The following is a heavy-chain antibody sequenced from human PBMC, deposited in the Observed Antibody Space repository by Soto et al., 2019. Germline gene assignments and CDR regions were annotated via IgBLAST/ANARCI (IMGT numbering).Heavy chain of an antibody. J-gene: IGHJ4*02. V-gene: IGHV3-23*01. CDR2: ISVGGGSP. CDR1: GFTFSSYA. D-gene: IGHD4-17*01. Sequence: EVHLLESGGDLVQPGGSLRLSCEASGFTFSSYAMSWVRQAPGKGLEWVSGISVGGGSPYYADSVKGRCTISRDNSKNTLYRQMSRLRVEDTALYYCATAPGADYGDYCDYWGQGTLVTVSS. CDR3: ATAPGADYGDYCDY.